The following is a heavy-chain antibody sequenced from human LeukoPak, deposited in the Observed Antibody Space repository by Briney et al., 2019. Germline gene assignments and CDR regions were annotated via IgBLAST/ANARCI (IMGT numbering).Heavy chain of an antibody. CDR2: IIPIFGTA. V-gene: IGHV1-69*13. J-gene: IGHJ3*02. D-gene: IGHD2-2*01. CDR3: AYQLPRSRAFDI. CDR1: GGTFSSYA. Sequence: SVKVSCKASGGTFSSYAISWVRQAPGQGLEWMGGIIPIFGTANYAQKFQGRVTITADESTSTAYMELSSLRSEDTAVYYCAYQLPRSRAFDIWGQGTMVTVSS.